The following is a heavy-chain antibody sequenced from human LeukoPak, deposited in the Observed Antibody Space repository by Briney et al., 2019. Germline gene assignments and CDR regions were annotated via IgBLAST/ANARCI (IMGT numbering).Heavy chain of an antibody. D-gene: IGHD4-23*01. CDR1: GVTFSSYA. J-gene: IGHJ4*02. Sequence: PGGSLRLSCAASGVTFSSYAMHWVRQAPGEGLEWVAVISYDGSNNYYADSVKGRFTISRDNSKHTLYLQMNSLRAEDTAVYYCARVPYGGNSHLDYWGQGALVTVPS. CDR3: ARVPYGGNSHLDY. V-gene: IGHV3-30-3*01. CDR2: ISYDGSNN.